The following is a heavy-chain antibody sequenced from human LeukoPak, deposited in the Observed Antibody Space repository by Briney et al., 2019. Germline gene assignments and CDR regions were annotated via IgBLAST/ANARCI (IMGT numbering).Heavy chain of an antibody. J-gene: IGHJ6*02. CDR3: AKLNDNYYYNGMDV. D-gene: IGHD1-1*01. CDR1: GFTFSDYY. CDR2: ISSSSSYT. V-gene: IGHV3-11*03. Sequence: GGSLRLSCAASGFTFSDYYMSWIRQAPGKGLEWVSYISSSSSYTNYADSVKGRFTISRDNAKNTLYLQMNSLRAEDTAVYYCAKLNDNYYYNGMDVWGQGTTVTVSS.